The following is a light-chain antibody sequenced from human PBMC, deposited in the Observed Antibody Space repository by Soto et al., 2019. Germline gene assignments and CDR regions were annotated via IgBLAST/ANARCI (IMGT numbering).Light chain of an antibody. CDR3: HHYGSSTWT. Sequence: EIVLTQSPGTVSLSPGESATLSCRASQSVSSSYFAWYQQKPGQAPRLLIYGASSRATGIPDRFSGSGSGTDFTLTISRLEPEDFVVYYCHHYGSSTWTFGQGTKVEVK. J-gene: IGKJ1*01. V-gene: IGKV3-20*01. CDR1: QSVSSSY. CDR2: GAS.